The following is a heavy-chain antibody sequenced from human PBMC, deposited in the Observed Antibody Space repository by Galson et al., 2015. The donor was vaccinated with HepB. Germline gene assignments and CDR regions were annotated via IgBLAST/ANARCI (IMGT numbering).Heavy chain of an antibody. CDR2: ITYDGSNK. CDR1: GFTFSSYG. D-gene: IGHD6-13*01. CDR3: ARGYSSSWSPPAGYYYMDV. V-gene: IGHV3-30*03. Sequence: SLKLSCAASGFTFSSYGMHWVRQAPGQGLEWVAVITYDGSNKYYADTVKGRFTISRDNSKNTLYLQMNSLRAEDTAVYYCARGYSSSWSPPAGYYYMDVWGKGTTVTVSS. J-gene: IGHJ6*03.